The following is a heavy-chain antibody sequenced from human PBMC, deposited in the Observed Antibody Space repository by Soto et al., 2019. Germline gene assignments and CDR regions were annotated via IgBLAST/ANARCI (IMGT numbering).Heavy chain of an antibody. D-gene: IGHD2-2*01. CDR3: ARGVVVVPAATYYFDY. CDR2: IYHSGST. V-gene: IGHV4-30-2*01. CDR1: GGSISSGGYS. J-gene: IGHJ4*02. Sequence: PSETLSLTCAVSGGSISSGGYSWGWIRQPPGKGLEWIGYIYHSGSTYYNPSLKSRVTISVDRSKNQFSLKLSSVTAADTAVYYCARGVVVVPAATYYFDYWGQGTLVTVSS.